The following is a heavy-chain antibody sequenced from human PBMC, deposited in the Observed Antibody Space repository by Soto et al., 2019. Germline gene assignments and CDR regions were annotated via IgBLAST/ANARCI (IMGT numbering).Heavy chain of an antibody. V-gene: IGHV4-39*01. CDR1: GGSISSSSYY. CDR3: ASLWFGELLYPYYFDY. Sequence: QLQLQESGPGLVKPSETLSLTCTVSGGSISSSSYYWGWIRQPPGKGLEWIGSIYYSGSTYYNPSLKSRVTISVDTSKNQFSLKLSSVTAADTAVYYCASLWFGELLYPYYFDYWGQGTLVTVSS. J-gene: IGHJ4*02. D-gene: IGHD3-10*01. CDR2: IYYSGST.